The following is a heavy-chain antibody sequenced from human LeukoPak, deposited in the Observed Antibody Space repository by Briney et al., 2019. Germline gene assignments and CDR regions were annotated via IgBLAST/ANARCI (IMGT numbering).Heavy chain of an antibody. V-gene: IGHV4-59*12. CDR1: GGSISNYF. Sequence: SETLSLTCTVAGGSISNYFWSWIRQPPGKGLEWVGHVFYNGSTNYNPSLKSRVTISVDMSKNQFSLKLSSVTAADTAVYYCARRSGNWGRGTLVTVSS. D-gene: IGHD3-10*01. CDR2: VFYNGST. CDR3: ARRSGN. J-gene: IGHJ3*01.